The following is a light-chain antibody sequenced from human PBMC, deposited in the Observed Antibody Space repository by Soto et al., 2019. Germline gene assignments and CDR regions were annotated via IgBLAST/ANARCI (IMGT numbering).Light chain of an antibody. V-gene: IGKV3-15*01. Sequence: EIVMTQSPATLSVSPGERATLSCRASQSVSSNLAWYQHKPGQAPRLLIYGASTRATGIPARFSGSGSGTEFTLTISGLQSEDFAVYYCQQYNNWPPWTFGQGTKVEIK. J-gene: IGKJ1*01. CDR1: QSVSSN. CDR2: GAS. CDR3: QQYNNWPPWT.